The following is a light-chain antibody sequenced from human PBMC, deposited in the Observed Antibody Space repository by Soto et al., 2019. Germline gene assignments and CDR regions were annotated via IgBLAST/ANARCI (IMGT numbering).Light chain of an antibody. Sequence: EIVLTQSPDTLSLSPGEGATLSCRATQNVARSNLAWYQHRPGQSPRLLISGASTRAADTPDRFSGSGSGTDFTLAIRRLEPEDFAVYYCHQFGYSPRTFGQGTKVDNK. V-gene: IGKV3-20*01. CDR1: QNVARSN. CDR3: HQFGYSPRT. J-gene: IGKJ1*01. CDR2: GAS.